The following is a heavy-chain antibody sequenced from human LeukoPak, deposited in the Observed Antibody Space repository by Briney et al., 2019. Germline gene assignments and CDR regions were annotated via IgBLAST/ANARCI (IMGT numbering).Heavy chain of an antibody. CDR3: ARRYANMVYLDY. CDR2: IYPGDSDT. V-gene: IGHV5-51*01. D-gene: IGHD3-10*01. CDR1: GYSFTSYW. J-gene: IGHJ4*02. Sequence: GESLKISCKGSGYSFTSYWIAWVRQMPGKGLEWMGVIYPGDSDTRYSPSFQGQVTISADKSINTAYLQWSSLKASDTAMYYCARRYANMVYLDYWGQGTRVTVSS.